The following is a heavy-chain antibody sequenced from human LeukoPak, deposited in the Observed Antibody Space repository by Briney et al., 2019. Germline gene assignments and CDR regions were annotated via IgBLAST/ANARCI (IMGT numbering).Heavy chain of an antibody. Sequence: GGSLRLSCAASGFTFSSYWMSWVRQAPGKGLEWVANIKQDGSEKYYVDSVKGRFTISRDNAKNSLYLQMNSLRAEDTAVYYCASDRFLEWSYYMDVWGKGTTVTVSS. CDR3: ASDRFLEWSYYMDV. CDR1: GFTFSSYW. J-gene: IGHJ6*03. CDR2: IKQDGSEK. V-gene: IGHV3-7*01. D-gene: IGHD3-3*01.